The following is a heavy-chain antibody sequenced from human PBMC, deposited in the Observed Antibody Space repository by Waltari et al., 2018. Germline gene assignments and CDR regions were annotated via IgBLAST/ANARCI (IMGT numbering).Heavy chain of an antibody. D-gene: IGHD6-19*01. CDR2: VDPEDGET. Sequence: EARLPQSGAELQAPGTTVSITGQDSGNTFSDDYIHWVQQAPGKGLRWMGLVDPEDGETIDADNFQGRVTISADTSTDTAFMELSSLRSEDTAVFYCATALGDSSSASRPFDFWGQGTMITVSS. CDR1: GNTFSDDY. V-gene: IGHV1-69-2*01. CDR3: ATALGDSSSASRPFDF. J-gene: IGHJ3*01.